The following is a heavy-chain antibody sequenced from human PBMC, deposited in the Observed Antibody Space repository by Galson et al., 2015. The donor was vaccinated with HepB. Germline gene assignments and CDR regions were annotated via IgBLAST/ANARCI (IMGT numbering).Heavy chain of an antibody. CDR2: INPSGGST. CDR1: GYTFTSYY. Sequence: SVKVSCKASGYTFTSYYMHWVRQAPGQGLEWMGIINPSGGSTSYAQKLQGRVTMTRDTSTSTVYMELSSLRSEDTAVYYCARDWRQGGRASCSGGSCPNYSYFDYWGQGTLVTVSS. D-gene: IGHD2-15*01. CDR3: ARDWRQGGRASCSGGSCPNYSYFDY. V-gene: IGHV1-46*04. J-gene: IGHJ4*02.